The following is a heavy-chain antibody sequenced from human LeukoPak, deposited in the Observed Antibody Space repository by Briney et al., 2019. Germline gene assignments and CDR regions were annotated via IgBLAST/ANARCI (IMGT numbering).Heavy chain of an antibody. V-gene: IGHV1-46*01. J-gene: IGHJ6*03. CDR3: ARDGEVASSYGYYYYYMDV. CDR1: VYTFTTYY. D-gene: IGHD5-18*01. CDR2: INPSGGST. Sequence: ASVTVSCKASVYTFTTYYMHWVRQAPGQGGEWMGIINPSGGSTSYAQKFQGRVTMTRDTSTSTVYMELSSLRSEDTAVYYCARDGEVASSYGYYYYYMDVWGKGTTVTVSS.